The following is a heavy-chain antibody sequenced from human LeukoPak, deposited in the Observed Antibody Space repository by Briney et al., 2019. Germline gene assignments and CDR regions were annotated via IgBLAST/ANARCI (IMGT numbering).Heavy chain of an antibody. CDR1: GGTISSFY. V-gene: IGHV4-59*01. CDR2: VYYTGNT. D-gene: IGHD5-18*01. Sequence: SETLSLTCTVSGGTISSFYWNWIRQPPGKGLEWIAYVYYTGNTNYNPSLESRVTISVDTSQNQFSLRLTSVTAADTAVYYCARGVPLDTAMVTWGRGRRVTVSS. CDR3: ARGVPLDTAMVT. J-gene: IGHJ5*02.